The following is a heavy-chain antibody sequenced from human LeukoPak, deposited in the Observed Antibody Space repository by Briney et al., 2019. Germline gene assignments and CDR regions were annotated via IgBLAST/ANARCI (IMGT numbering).Heavy chain of an antibody. Sequence: SETLSLTCTVSGGSISSGGYYWSWIRQPPGKGLEWIGYIYHSGSTYYNPSLKSRVTISVDRSKNQFSLKLSSVTAADTAVYYCARVPRGYSYGQRYYGMDVWGQGTTVTVSS. V-gene: IGHV4-30-2*01. CDR2: IYHSGST. CDR3: ARVPRGYSYGQRYYGMDV. CDR1: GGSISSGGYY. D-gene: IGHD5-18*01. J-gene: IGHJ6*02.